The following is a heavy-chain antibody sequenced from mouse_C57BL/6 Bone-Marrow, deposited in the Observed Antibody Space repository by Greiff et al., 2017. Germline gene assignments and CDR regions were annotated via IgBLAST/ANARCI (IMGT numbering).Heavy chain of an antibody. J-gene: IGHJ1*03. CDR1: GFNIKDDY. V-gene: IGHV14-4*01. CDR3: TTATGVPYWYFYV. D-gene: IGHD1-1*01. Sequence: VQLQQSGAELVRPGASVKLSCTASGFNIKDDYMHWVKQRPEQGLEWIGWIDPENGDTEYASKFQGKATITADTSYNTAYLQLSSLTSEDTAVYYCTTATGVPYWYFYVWGTGTAGTVSA. CDR2: IDPENGDT.